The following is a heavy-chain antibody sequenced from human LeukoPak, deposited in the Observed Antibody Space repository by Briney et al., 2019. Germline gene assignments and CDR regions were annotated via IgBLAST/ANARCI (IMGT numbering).Heavy chain of an antibody. Sequence: ASVKVSCKASGYTFTSYYMHWVRQAPGQGLEWLGIINPSGGSTSYAHNLQGRVTMTRDMSTSTVYMNLSSLRSEDTAVYYCARRYSSGSMDVWGKGTTVTVSS. V-gene: IGHV1-46*04. CDR2: INPSGGST. CDR1: GYTFTSYY. D-gene: IGHD6-19*01. J-gene: IGHJ6*03. CDR3: ARRYSSGSMDV.